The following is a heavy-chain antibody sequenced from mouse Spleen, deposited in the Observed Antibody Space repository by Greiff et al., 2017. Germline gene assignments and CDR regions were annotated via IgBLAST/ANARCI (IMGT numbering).Heavy chain of an antibody. J-gene: IGHJ2*01. D-gene: IGHD1-2*01. CDR3: ANGPYFDY. V-gene: IGHV1-26*01. CDR2: INPNNGGT. Sequence: EVQLQQSGPELVKPGASVKISCKASGYTFTDYYMNWVKQSHGKSLEWIGDINPNNGGTSYNQKFKGKATLTVDKSSSTAYMELRSLTSEDSAVYYCANGPYFDYWGQGTTLTVSS. CDR1: GYTFTDYY.